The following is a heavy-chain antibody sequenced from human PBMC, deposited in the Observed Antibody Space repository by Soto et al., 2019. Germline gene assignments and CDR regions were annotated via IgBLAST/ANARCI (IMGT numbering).Heavy chain of an antibody. Sequence: PSQTLSLTCAISGDSVSSNSAAWNCIRQSPSRGLEWLGRTYYRSKWYNDYAVSVKSRITINPDTSKNQFSLQLNSVTPEDTAVYYCARDLNWNYDYYYGMDVWGQGTTVTVSS. D-gene: IGHD1-1*01. CDR2: TYYRSKWYN. J-gene: IGHJ6*02. CDR1: GDSVSSNSAA. CDR3: ARDLNWNYDYYYGMDV. V-gene: IGHV6-1*01.